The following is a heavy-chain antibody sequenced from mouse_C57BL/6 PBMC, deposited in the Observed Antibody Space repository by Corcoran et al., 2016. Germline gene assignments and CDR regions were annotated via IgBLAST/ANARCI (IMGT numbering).Heavy chain of an antibody. CDR2: IFPGSGST. CDR1: GYTFTDYY. CDR3: ALMVTTLYYYAMDY. D-gene: IGHD2-1*01. Sequence: QVQLQQSGPELVKPGASVKIYCKASGYTFTDYYINWVKQRPGQGLEWIGWIFPGSGSTYYNEKFKGKATLTVDKSSSTAYMLLSSLTSEDSAVYFCALMVTTLYYYAMDYWGQGTSVTVSS. V-gene: IGHV1-75*01. J-gene: IGHJ4*01.